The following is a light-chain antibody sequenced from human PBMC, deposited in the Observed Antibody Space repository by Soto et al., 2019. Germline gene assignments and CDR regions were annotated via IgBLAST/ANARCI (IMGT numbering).Light chain of an antibody. Sequence: QPVLTQPPSASGTPGQRVTISCSGSSSNIGTNTVNWYQQLPGTAPTLLIYTNNQRPSGVPDRFSGSKSGTSASLAISGLQSEDEADYYCAAWDGSLNGVLFGGGTKLTVL. CDR2: TNN. V-gene: IGLV1-44*01. CDR3: AAWDGSLNGVL. J-gene: IGLJ2*01. CDR1: SSNIGTNT.